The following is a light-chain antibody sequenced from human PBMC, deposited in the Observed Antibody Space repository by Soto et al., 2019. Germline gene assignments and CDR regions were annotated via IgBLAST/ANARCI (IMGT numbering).Light chain of an antibody. V-gene: IGLV1-44*01. Sequence: QSVLTQPPSASVTPGQRVTISCSGSSSNIGSNTVNWYQQLPGTAPKLLIYSNNQRPSGVPDRFSGSTSGTSASLAISGLQSEDEADYYCAAWDDSLNGYVFGTGTKVTVL. CDR2: SNN. CDR3: AAWDDSLNGYV. J-gene: IGLJ1*01. CDR1: SSNIGSNT.